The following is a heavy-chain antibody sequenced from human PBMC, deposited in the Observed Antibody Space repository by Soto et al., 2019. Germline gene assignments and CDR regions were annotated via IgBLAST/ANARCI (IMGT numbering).Heavy chain of an antibody. J-gene: IGHJ4*02. Sequence: SLRLACASSRFTFSIYGMHWSRQTPGKGLEWVAVIWYDGSNKYYADSVKGRFTISRDNSKNTLYLQMNSLRAEDTAVYYCARDRTYYYDSSGYPGLDYWGQGTLVTVSS. CDR2: IWYDGSNK. CDR3: ARDRTYYYDSSGYPGLDY. V-gene: IGHV3-33*01. D-gene: IGHD3-22*01. CDR1: RFTFSIYG.